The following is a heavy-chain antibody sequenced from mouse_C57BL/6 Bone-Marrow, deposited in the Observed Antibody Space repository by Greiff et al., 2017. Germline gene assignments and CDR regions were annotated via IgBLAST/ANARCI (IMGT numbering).Heavy chain of an antibody. J-gene: IGHJ3*01. CDR1: GYTFTSYW. V-gene: IGHV1-61*01. D-gene: IGHD2-4*01. CDR3: ARAACYYDYGDWFAY. CDR2: IYPSDGET. Sequence: VQLQQSGAELVRPGSSVKLSCKASGYTFTSYWMDWVKQRPGQGLEWIGNIYPSDGETHYNQKFKDKATLTVDKSSSTAYMQLSSLTSEDSAVYFCARAACYYDYGDWFAYWGQGTLVTVSA.